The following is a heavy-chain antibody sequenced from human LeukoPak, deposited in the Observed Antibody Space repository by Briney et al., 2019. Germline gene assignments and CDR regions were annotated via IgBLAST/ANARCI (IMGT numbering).Heavy chain of an antibody. CDR2: ISTMSNYI. D-gene: IGHD5-12*01. Sequence: NPGGFLRLSCAASGFDFSTYAINWVRQAPGKGLEWVSSISTMSNYIFYGDSVKGRFTISRDNAKNSVYLQMNSLRPEDTAVYYCSRDRLGGLDLWGQGTLVTVSS. CDR1: GFDFSTYA. J-gene: IGHJ5*02. V-gene: IGHV3-21*01. CDR3: SRDRLGGLDL.